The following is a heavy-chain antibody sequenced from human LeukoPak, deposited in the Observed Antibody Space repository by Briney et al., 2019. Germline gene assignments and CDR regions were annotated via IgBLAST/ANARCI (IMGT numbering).Heavy chain of an antibody. V-gene: IGHV1-69*06. J-gene: IGHJ4*02. CDR1: GGTFSSYA. Sequence: SVKVSCKASGGTFSSYAISWVRQAPGQGLEWMGRIIPIFGTANYAQKFQGRVTITADKSTSKAYMELSSLRSEDTAVYYCARDRRWYCSSTSCSSGGDYWGQGTLVTVSS. CDR2: IIPIFGTA. D-gene: IGHD2-2*01. CDR3: ARDRRWYCSSTSCSSGGDY.